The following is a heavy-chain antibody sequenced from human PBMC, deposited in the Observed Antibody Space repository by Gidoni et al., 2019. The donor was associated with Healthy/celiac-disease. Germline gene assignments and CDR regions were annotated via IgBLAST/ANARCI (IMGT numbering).Heavy chain of an antibody. V-gene: IGHV1-8*01. CDR2: MNPNSGNT. CDR1: GSTFTSYD. Sequence: QVQLVQSGAEVKKPGASVKVSCKASGSTFTSYDINWVRQATGQGLEWMGWMNPNSGNTGYAQKFQGRVTMTRNTSISTAYMELSSLRSEDTAVYYCARPKYYDFWSGSGFDPWGQGTLVTVSS. D-gene: IGHD3-3*01. CDR3: ARPKYYDFWSGSGFDP. J-gene: IGHJ5*02.